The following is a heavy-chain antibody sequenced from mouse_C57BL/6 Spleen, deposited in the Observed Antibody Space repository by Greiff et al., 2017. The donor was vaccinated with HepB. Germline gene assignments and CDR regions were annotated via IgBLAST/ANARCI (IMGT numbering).Heavy chain of an antibody. CDR1: GYTFTSYW. Sequence: VQLQQPGAELVKPGASVKLSCKASGYTFTSYWMHWVKQRPGQGLEWIGMIHPNSGSTNYNEKFKSKATLTVDKSSSTAYMQLSSLTSEDSAVYYCAMCYDYDGGFAYWGQGTLVTVSA. CDR3: AMCYDYDGGFAY. D-gene: IGHD2-4*01. V-gene: IGHV1-64*01. CDR2: IHPNSGST. J-gene: IGHJ3*01.